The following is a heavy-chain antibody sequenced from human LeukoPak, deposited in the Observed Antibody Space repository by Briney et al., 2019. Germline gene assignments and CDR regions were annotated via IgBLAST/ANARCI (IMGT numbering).Heavy chain of an antibody. Sequence: GGSLRLSCAASGFTFDDYGMSWVRQAPGKGLEWVSGINWNGGSTGYADSVKGRFTISRDNAKNSLYLQMNSLRPEDTALYYCTKDSVAMVTTSDYWGQGTLVTVSS. CDR3: TKDSVAMVTTSDY. CDR2: INWNGGST. V-gene: IGHV3-20*04. D-gene: IGHD5-18*01. J-gene: IGHJ4*02. CDR1: GFTFDDYG.